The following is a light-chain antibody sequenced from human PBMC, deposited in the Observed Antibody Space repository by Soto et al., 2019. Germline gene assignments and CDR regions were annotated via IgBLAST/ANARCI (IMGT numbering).Light chain of an antibody. V-gene: IGKV3-11*01. CDR1: QNITTY. CDR3: QQRSNWPAGT. Sequence: EIVLTQSPATLSLSPGERATLSCRASQNITTYLAWYQQRPGQAPRLLIYHASNRATGIPARFSGRGSGTDFTLTISSREPEDFAVYYCQQRSNWPAGTFGQGTKLEIK. J-gene: IGKJ2*01. CDR2: HAS.